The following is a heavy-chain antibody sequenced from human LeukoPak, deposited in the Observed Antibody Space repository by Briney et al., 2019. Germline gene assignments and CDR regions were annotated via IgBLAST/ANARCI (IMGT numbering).Heavy chain of an antibody. Sequence: PPGGSLRLSCAASGFTFNNYAMHWVRQAPGKGLEWVAVISYDGTNKYYADSVKGRLTISRDNSENTLYLQMNSLRAEDTALYYCAKDIVVVVAATQPSYYYYGMDVWGQGTTVTVSS. CDR1: GFTFNNYA. CDR3: AKDIVVVVAATQPSYYYYGMDV. V-gene: IGHV3-30-3*01. D-gene: IGHD2-15*01. CDR2: ISYDGTNK. J-gene: IGHJ6*02.